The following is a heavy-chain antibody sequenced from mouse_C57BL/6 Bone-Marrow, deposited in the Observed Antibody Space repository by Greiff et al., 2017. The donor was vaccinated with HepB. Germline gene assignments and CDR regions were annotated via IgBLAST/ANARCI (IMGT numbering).Heavy chain of an antibody. D-gene: IGHD2-3*01. V-gene: IGHV1-52*01. CDR1: GYTFTSYW. CDR3: ARAYDMAWFAY. Sequence: QVQLQQPGAELVRPGSSVKLSCKASGYTFTSYWMHWVKQRPIQGLEWIGNIDPSDSETHSNQKFKDKATLTVDKSSSTAYMQLSSLTSEDSAVYYCARAYDMAWFAYWGQGTLVTVSA. J-gene: IGHJ3*01. CDR2: IDPSDSET.